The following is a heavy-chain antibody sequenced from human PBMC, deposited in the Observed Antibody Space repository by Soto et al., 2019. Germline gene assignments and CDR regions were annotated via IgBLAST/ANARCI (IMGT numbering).Heavy chain of an antibody. Sequence: EVQLVESGGGLVQPGGSLRLSCGASGFDFNNYWMHWVRQDPGKGLVWVSRINGDGSDTKYADCVKGRFTISRDNAKKTVYLQMNSLRAEDTAVYYCARDQTTGDWFDAWGQGTLVTVSS. D-gene: IGHD4-17*01. V-gene: IGHV3-74*03. CDR3: ARDQTTGDWFDA. J-gene: IGHJ5*02. CDR1: GFDFNNYW. CDR2: INGDGSDT.